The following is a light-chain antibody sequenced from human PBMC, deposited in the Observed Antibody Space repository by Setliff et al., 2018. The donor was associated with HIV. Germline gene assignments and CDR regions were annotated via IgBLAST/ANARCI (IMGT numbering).Light chain of an antibody. Sequence: QSALTQPPSASGTPGQRVTISCSGSSSNIGSNTVNWYQQLPGTAPKLLIYSSNQRPSGVPDRFSGSKSGTSASLAISGLQSEDEADYYCAAWDDSLNGYVFGTGTKVTV. CDR3: AAWDDSLNGYV. J-gene: IGLJ1*01. CDR2: SSN. CDR1: SSNIGSNT. V-gene: IGLV1-44*01.